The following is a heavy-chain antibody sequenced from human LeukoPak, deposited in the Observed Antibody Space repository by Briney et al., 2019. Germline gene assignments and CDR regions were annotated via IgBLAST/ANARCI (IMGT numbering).Heavy chain of an antibody. J-gene: IGHJ5*02. D-gene: IGHD4-17*01. CDR2: IKQDGSEK. V-gene: IGHV3-7*01. Sequence: GGSLRLSCAASGFTFSSYWMSWVRQAPGKGLEWVANIKQDGSEKYYVDSVKGRFTISRDNAKNSLYLQMNSLRAEDTAVYYCARTPHDYGDYRNWFDPWGQGTLVTVSS. CDR3: ARTPHDYGDYRNWFDP. CDR1: GFTFSSYW.